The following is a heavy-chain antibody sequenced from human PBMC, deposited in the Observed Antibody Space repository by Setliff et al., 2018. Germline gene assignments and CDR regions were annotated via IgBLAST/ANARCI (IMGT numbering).Heavy chain of an antibody. D-gene: IGHD6-19*01. Sequence: GASVKVSCKASGYIFAGYYMHWVRQAPGQGLEWMGWVSTYNGDTKYAQNFRGRVTMTTDMSTSTVYMELRTLRSDDTAVYFCARRPIALAGYRKGAFDIWGQGTMVTVSS. CDR3: ARRPIALAGYRKGAFDI. J-gene: IGHJ3*02. CDR2: VSTYNGDT. CDR1: GYIFAGYY. V-gene: IGHV1-18*01.